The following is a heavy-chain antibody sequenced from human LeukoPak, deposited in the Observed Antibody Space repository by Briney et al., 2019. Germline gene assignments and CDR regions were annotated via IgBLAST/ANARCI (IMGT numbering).Heavy chain of an antibody. J-gene: IGHJ4*02. CDR1: GFTFSSYS. D-gene: IGHD2-2*01. CDR2: ISSSSSYI. CDR3: ARDEGYCSSTSCYSDY. Sequence: GGSLRLSCAASGFTFSSYSMHWVRQAPGKGLEWVSSISSSSSYIYYADSVKGRFTISRDNAKNSLYLQMNSLRAEDTAVYYCARDEGYCSSTSCYSDYWGQGTLVTVSS. V-gene: IGHV3-21*01.